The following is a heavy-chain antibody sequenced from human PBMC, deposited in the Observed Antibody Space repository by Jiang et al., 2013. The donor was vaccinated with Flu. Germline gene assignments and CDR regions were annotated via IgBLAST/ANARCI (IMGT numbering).Heavy chain of an antibody. Sequence: GSGLVKPSETLSLTCTVSGGSVSSGSYYWSWIRQPPGKGLEWIGYIYYSGSTNYNPSLKSRVTISVDTSKNQFSLKLSSVTAADTAVYYCAGVLYGDSWTFDYWGQGTLVTVSS. D-gene: IGHD4-17*01. V-gene: IGHV4-61*01. CDR3: AGVLYGDSWTFDY. J-gene: IGHJ4*02. CDR2: IYYSGST. CDR1: GGSVSSGSYY.